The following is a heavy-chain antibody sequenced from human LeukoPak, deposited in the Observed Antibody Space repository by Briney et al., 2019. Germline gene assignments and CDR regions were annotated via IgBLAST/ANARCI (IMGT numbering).Heavy chain of an antibody. CDR1: GGPFSKHA. CDR2: IITTFGTA. V-gene: IGHV1-69*05. Sequence: GASVKVPCKAFGGPFSKHAISWVRQAPGPGLEWLGGIITTFGTANYAQKFPGRVTITTDESTSTAYMELSSLRSEDTAVDYCARDNYGGANWFDPWGQGTLGTVSS. CDR3: ARDNYGGANWFDP. D-gene: IGHD4-17*01. J-gene: IGHJ5*02.